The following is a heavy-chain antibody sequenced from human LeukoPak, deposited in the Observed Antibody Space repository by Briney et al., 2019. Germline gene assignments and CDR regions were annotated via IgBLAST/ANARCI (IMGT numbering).Heavy chain of an antibody. CDR1: GFTFSSYA. CDR2: ISGSGGST. J-gene: IGHJ6*03. V-gene: IGHV3-23*01. CDR3: AKDTVDYYGSGYMDV. D-gene: IGHD3-10*01. Sequence: GGSLRLSCAASGFTFSSYAMSWVRQAPGKGLQWVSGISGSGGSTYYADSVKGRFTISRDNSKNTLYLQMNSLRTEDTALYYCAKDTVDYYGSGYMDVWGKGTTVTVSS.